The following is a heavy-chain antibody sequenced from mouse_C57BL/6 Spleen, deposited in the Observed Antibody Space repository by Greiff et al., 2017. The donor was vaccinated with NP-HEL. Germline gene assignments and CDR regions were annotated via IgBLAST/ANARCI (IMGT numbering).Heavy chain of an antibody. CDR3: ARDYGSSPPHWYFDV. Sequence: QVQLQQPGAELVKPGASVKLSCKASGYTFTSYWMHWVKQRPGRGLEWIGRIDPNSGGTKYNEKFKSKATLTVDKPSSTAYMQLSSLTSEDSAVYYCARDYGSSPPHWYFDVWGTGTTVTVSS. CDR2: IDPNSGGT. V-gene: IGHV1-72*01. CDR1: GYTFTSYW. J-gene: IGHJ1*03. D-gene: IGHD1-1*01.